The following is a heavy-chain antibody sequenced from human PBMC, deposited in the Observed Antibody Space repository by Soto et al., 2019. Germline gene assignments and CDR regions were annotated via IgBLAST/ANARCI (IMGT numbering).Heavy chain of an antibody. CDR3: AKVRSWAYSSSTYFDY. Sequence: GGSLRLSCAASGFTFSSYAMSWVRQAPGKGLEWVSAIRGSGGSTYYADSVKGRFTISRDNSKNTLYLQMNSLRAEDTAVYYCAKVRSWAYSSSTYFDYWGQGTLVSVSS. CDR1: GFTFSSYA. V-gene: IGHV3-23*01. D-gene: IGHD6-6*01. CDR2: IRGSGGST. J-gene: IGHJ4*02.